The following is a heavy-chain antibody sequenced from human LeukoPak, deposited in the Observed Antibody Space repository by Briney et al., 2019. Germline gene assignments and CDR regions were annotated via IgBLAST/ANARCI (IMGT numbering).Heavy chain of an antibody. Sequence: SETLSLTCAVYGGSFSGYYWSWIRQSPGKGLEWIGEIYHSGSTNYKPSLRSRVTISVDKSENQFSLNLSSVTAADTAVYYCVANGWYALDIWGQGTMVTVSS. V-gene: IGHV4-34*01. J-gene: IGHJ3*02. CDR2: IYHSGST. CDR1: GGSFSGYY. D-gene: IGHD6-19*01. CDR3: VANGWYALDI.